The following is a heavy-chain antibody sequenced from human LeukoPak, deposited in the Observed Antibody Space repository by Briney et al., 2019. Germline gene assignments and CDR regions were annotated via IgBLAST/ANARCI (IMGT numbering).Heavy chain of an antibody. V-gene: IGHV3-23*01. CDR1: GFTFSSYS. D-gene: IGHD6-19*01. CDR2: ISGSGGST. Sequence: QPGGSLRLSCAASGFTFSSYSMNWVRQAPGKGLEWVSVISGSGGSTYYADFVKGRFTISRDNSKNTLYLQMNSLRAEDTAVYYCARMGYSSDSYFDYWGQGTLVAVSS. CDR3: ARMGYSSDSYFDY. J-gene: IGHJ4*02.